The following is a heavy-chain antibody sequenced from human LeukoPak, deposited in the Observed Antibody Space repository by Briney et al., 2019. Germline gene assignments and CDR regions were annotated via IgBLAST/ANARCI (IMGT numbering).Heavy chain of an antibody. CDR1: GFTFSSYS. J-gene: IGHJ4*02. V-gene: IGHV3-48*02. CDR2: ISSSGSII. CDR3: PRDRYFDY. Sequence: GGSLRLSCAASGFTFSSYSMNRVRQAPGKGLEWVSSISSSGSIIYYSDSVKGRFTISRDNAKNSLYLQMNSLRDEDTAVYYCPRDRYFDYWGQGTLVTVSS.